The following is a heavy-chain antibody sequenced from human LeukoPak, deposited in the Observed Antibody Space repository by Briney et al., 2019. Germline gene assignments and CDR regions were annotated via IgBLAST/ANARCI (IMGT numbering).Heavy chain of an antibody. CDR1: GFTFSAYW. D-gene: IGHD6-6*01. Sequence: GGSLRLSCAASGFTFSAYWMTWVRQTPGERLEPVANIKQDGSENNYVDSVKGRFTISRDNAKNSLYLQMNSLRGEDTAVYYCARYSSSSGWLDPWGQGTLVTVSS. CDR3: ARYSSSSGWLDP. J-gene: IGHJ5*02. CDR2: IKQDGSEN. V-gene: IGHV3-7*01.